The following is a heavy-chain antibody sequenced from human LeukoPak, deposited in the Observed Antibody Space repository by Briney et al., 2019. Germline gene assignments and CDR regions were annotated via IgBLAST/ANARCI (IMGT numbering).Heavy chain of an antibody. V-gene: IGHV4-39*01. Sequence: SETLSLTCTVSGGSISSSSYYWGWIRQPPGKGLEWIVSIYYSGSTYYNPSLKSRVTISVDTSKNQFSLKLSSVTAADTAVYYCARQDVIAARQLDYWGQGTLVTVSS. D-gene: IGHD6-6*01. CDR1: GGSISSSSYY. CDR2: IYYSGST. J-gene: IGHJ4*02. CDR3: ARQDVIAARQLDY.